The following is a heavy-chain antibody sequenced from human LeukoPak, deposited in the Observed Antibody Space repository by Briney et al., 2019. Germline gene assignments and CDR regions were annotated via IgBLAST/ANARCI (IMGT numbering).Heavy chain of an antibody. CDR2: IYPGDSDT. CDR3: SRPPQSSGYIFYY. D-gene: IGHD5-18*01. V-gene: IGHV5-51*01. Sequence: GESLKISCKGSGYSFTSYWIGWVRQMPGKGLEWMGIIYPGDSDTRYSPSFQGQVTISADKSISTAYLQWSSLKASDTAMYYCSRPPQSSGYIFYYRGQGNLVTVS. CDR1: GYSFTSYW. J-gene: IGHJ4*02.